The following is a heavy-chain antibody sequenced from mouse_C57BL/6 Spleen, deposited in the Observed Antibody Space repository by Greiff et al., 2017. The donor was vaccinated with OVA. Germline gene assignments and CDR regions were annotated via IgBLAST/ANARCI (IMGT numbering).Heavy chain of an antibody. CDR3: ARRVYYDYGFAY. V-gene: IGHV1-55*01. J-gene: IGHJ3*01. Sequence: QVQLQQPGAELVKPGASVKMSCKASGYTFTSYWITWVKQRPGQGLEWIGDIYPGSGSTNYNEKFKSKATLTVDTSSSTAYMQLSSLTSEDSAVYYCARRVYYDYGFAYWGQGTLVTVSA. D-gene: IGHD2-4*01. CDR2: IYPGSGST. CDR1: GYTFTSYW.